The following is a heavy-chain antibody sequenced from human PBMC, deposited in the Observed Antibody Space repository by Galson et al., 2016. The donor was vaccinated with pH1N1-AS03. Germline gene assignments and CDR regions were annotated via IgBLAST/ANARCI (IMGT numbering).Heavy chain of an antibody. CDR2: IYPGNSDS. Sequence: QSGAEVNKPGESLKISCKGSGYRFTNYWIGWVRQMPGKGLEWMGIIYPGNSDSRYNQSFQGLVTISADTSISTVYLQWSSLQASDTAMYYLARPRLNYFDNWGQGTLVTVSS. D-gene: IGHD3-16*01. J-gene: IGHJ4*02. CDR3: ARPRLNYFDN. CDR1: GYRFTNYW. V-gene: IGHV5-51*03.